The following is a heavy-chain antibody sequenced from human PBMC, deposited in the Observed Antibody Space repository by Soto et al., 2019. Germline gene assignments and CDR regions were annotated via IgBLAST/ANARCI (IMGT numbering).Heavy chain of an antibody. Sequence: LSLTCAVYGVSFRGFSWSWIRQPPGKGLEWIGGINHSGSTNYNPSFKSRVTISEDTSKNQFSLKLSSVTAADTAVYYCARGRKVYTSTSYVDWGQGTLVTVSS. D-gene: IGHD6-13*01. J-gene: IGHJ4*02. CDR3: ARGRKVYTSTSYVD. CDR2: INHSGST. CDR1: GVSFRGFS. V-gene: IGHV4-34*01.